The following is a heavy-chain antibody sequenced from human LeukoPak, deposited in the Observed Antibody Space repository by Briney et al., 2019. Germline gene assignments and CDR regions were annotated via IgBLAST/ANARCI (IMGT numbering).Heavy chain of an antibody. V-gene: IGHV4-4*02. CDR2: TSQSGSP. D-gene: IGHD6-19*01. CDR1: GDSISSSNW. J-gene: IGHJ6*02. Sequence: SGTLSLTCVVSGDSISSSNWWTWVRQPPGKGLEWIGETSQSGSPNSNPSLKGRVTMSLDRSKNQFSLKLSSVTAADTAVYYCARARAVAGTDQYYGVDAWGQGTTVTVSS. CDR3: ARARAVAGTDQYYGVDA.